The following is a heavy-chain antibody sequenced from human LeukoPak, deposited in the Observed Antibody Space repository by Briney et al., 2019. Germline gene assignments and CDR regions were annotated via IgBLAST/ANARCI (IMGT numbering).Heavy chain of an antibody. CDR1: GFALEGYS. J-gene: IGHJ4*02. V-gene: IGHV3-9*01. Sequence: PGRYLRLSIEASGFALEGYSMHSVRQAPRKGLEWVSGISWNSGSIGYADSVKGRFTISRDNAKNSLYLQMNSLRAEDTALYYCAKDIGSSWYGVDYWGQGTLVTVSS. CDR2: ISWNSGSI. D-gene: IGHD6-13*01. CDR3: AKDIGSSWYGVDY.